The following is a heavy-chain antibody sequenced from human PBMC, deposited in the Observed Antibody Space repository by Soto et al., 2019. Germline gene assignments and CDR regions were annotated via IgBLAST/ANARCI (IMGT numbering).Heavy chain of an antibody. J-gene: IGHJ6*02. CDR3: TRGITLIRGVIPPGYYYGMDV. D-gene: IGHD3-10*01. Sequence: QVQLVQSGAEVKKPGSSVKVSCKASGGTFSSYAISWVRQAPGQGLEWMGGFNPIFETANYAPKFQGRVTITADESTNTAYMELSSLRSEDTAVYYCTRGITLIRGVIPPGYYYGMDVWGQGTTVAVSS. CDR1: GGTFSSYA. CDR2: FNPIFETA. V-gene: IGHV1-69*01.